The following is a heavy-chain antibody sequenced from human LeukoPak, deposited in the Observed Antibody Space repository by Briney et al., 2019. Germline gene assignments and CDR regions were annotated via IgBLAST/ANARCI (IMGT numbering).Heavy chain of an antibody. D-gene: IGHD6-13*01. Sequence: SETLSLTCSVSGDSISSYYWSWIRQPAGKGLEWMGRIYSSGSTNYIPSLKSRVTMSVDTSKNQLSLKLSSVTAADTAVYYCARAIASLVYSSSWSFDYWGQGTLVTVSS. CDR1: GDSISSYY. CDR2: IYSSGST. J-gene: IGHJ4*02. V-gene: IGHV4-4*07. CDR3: ARAIASLVYSSSWSFDY.